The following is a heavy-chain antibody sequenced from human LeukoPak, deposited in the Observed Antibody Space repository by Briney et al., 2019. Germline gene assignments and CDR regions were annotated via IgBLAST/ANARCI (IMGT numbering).Heavy chain of an antibody. Sequence: GGSLRLSCAASGFTFSSYAMHWVRQVPGKGLEWVAVISYDGSNKYYADSVKGRFTISRDNSKNTLYLQMNSLRAEDTAVYYCARDTLFCGGGYCYHDIWGQGTMVTVSS. CDR1: GFTFSSYA. CDR2: ISYDGSNK. D-gene: IGHD2-21*02. CDR3: ARDTLFCGGGYCYHDI. J-gene: IGHJ3*02. V-gene: IGHV3-30-3*01.